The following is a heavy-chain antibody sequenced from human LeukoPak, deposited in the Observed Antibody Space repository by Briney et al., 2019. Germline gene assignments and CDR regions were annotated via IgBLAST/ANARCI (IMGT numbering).Heavy chain of an antibody. CDR3: ARAPPVGEDYYYYYYMDV. CDR1: GGSISSYY. D-gene: IGHD3-3*01. J-gene: IGHJ6*03. CDR2: IYYSGST. Sequence: PSETLTLTCTVSGGSISSYYWSWIRQPPGKGLEWIGYIYYSGSTNYNPSLKSRVTISVDTSKNQFSLKLSSVTAADTAVYYCARAPPVGEDYYYYYYMDVWGKGTTLTVSS. V-gene: IGHV4-59*01.